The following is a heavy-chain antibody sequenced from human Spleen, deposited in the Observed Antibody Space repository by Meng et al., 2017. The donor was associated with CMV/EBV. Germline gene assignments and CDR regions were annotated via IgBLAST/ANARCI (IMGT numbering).Heavy chain of an antibody. J-gene: IGHJ6*02. D-gene: IGHD6-19*01. Sequence: ASVKVSCKASGYTFTSYDINWVRQATGQGLEWMGWMNPNSGNTGYAQKFQGRVTITRNTSISTAYMELSSLRSEDTAVYYCARIRRVAGTYYYYYGRDVWGQGTTVTVSS. V-gene: IGHV1-8*03. CDR2: MNPNSGNT. CDR1: GYTFTSYD. CDR3: ARIRRVAGTYYYYYGRDV.